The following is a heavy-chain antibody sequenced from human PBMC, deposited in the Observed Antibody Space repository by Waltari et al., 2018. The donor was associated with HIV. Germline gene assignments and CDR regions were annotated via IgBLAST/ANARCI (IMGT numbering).Heavy chain of an antibody. V-gene: IGHV3-74*01. CDR2: INSDGSIP. CDR3: AKGGTSGYTFGFGR. D-gene: IGHD5-18*01. J-gene: IGHJ1*01. CDR1: GFTFSSYW. Sequence: EVQLVESGGGLVQPGGSLRLSCAASGFTFSSYWMHWVRQAPGKGLVLVSRINSDGSIPSHADSVKGRFTISRDNARNTLYLQMNSLGAEDTAMYYCAKGGTSGYTFGFGRWGQGTLVTVSS.